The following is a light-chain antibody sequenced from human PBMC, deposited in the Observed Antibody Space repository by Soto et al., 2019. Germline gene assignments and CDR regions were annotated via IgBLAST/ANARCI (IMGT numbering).Light chain of an antibody. V-gene: IGKV1-5*01. Sequence: GDRVTITCRASQSITTWLAWYQQKPGKAPKLLIYDASSLESGVPSRFSGSGSGTEFTLTISCLQSEDFATYYCQQYYSFPLTFGQGTKVEIK. CDR3: QQYYSFPLT. CDR2: DAS. CDR1: QSITTW. J-gene: IGKJ1*01.